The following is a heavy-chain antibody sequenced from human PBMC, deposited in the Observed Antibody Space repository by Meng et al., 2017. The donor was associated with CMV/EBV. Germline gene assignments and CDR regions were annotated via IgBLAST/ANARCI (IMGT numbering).Heavy chain of an antibody. CDR3: ARDGKKTLGLYMVRGVIGYYGMDV. V-gene: IGHV3-21*01. Sequence: GESLKISCAASGFTFSSYGMHWVRQAPGKGLEWVSSISSSSSYIYYADSVQGRFTISRDNAKNSLYLQMNSLRVEDTAVYYCARDGKKTLGLYMVRGVIGYYGMDVWGQGTTVTVSS. D-gene: IGHD3-10*01. J-gene: IGHJ6*02. CDR1: GFTFSSYG. CDR2: ISSSSSYI.